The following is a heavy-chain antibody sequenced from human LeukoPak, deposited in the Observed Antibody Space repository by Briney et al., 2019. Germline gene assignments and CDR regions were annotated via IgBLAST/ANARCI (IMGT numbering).Heavy chain of an antibody. CDR1: GGSISGYY. CDR3: ARGEWDLLFDY. J-gene: IGHJ4*02. V-gene: IGHV4-59*01. D-gene: IGHD1-26*01. CDR2: IFYSGST. Sequence: NPSETLSLTCTVSGGSISGYYWSWIRQPPGKGLEWIGYIFYSGSTNYNPSLKSRVTISVDTSKNQFSLKLSSVTGSDTAVYYCARGEWDLLFDYWGQGTLVTVSS.